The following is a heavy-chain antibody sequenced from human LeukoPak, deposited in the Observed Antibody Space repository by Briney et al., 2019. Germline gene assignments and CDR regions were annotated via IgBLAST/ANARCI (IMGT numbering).Heavy chain of an antibody. D-gene: IGHD3-16*02. V-gene: IGHV3-74*01. CDR2: INSDGSST. CDR3: ARVDDYIWGSYRTDY. CDR1: GFTFSSYW. J-gene: IGHJ4*02. Sequence: GGSLRLPCAASGFTFSSYWMHWVRQAQGKGLVWVSRINSDGSSTSYADSVKGRFTISRDNAKNTLYLQMNSLRAEDTAVYYCARVDDYIWGSYRTDYWGQGTLVTVSS.